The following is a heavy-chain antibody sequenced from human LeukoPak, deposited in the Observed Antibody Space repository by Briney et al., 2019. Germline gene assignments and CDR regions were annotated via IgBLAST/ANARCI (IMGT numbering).Heavy chain of an antibody. V-gene: IGHV3-23*01. D-gene: IGHD1-26*01. CDR1: GFTFSIYA. J-gene: IGHJ4*02. CDR2: ISGSGGST. Sequence: GGSLRLSCAASGFTFSIYAMSWVRQAPGKGLEWVSAISGSGGSTYYADSVKGRFTISRDNSKNTLYLQMNSLRAEDTAVYYCAKDPHGGYSGSYSTIDYWGQGTLVTVSS. CDR3: AKDPHGGYSGSYSTIDY.